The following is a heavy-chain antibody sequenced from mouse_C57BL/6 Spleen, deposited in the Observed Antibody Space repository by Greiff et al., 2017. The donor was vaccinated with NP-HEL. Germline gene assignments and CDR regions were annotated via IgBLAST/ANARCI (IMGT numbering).Heavy chain of an antibody. D-gene: IGHD2-5*01. J-gene: IGHJ2*01. CDR3: TRLGSNYGYYFDY. CDR2: IDPETGGT. V-gene: IGHV1-15*01. CDR1: GYTFTDYE. Sequence: VQGVESGAELVRPGASVTLSCKASGYTFTDYEMHWVKQTPVHGLEWIGAIDPETGGTAYNQKFKGKAILTADKSSSTAYMELRSLTSEDSAVYYCTRLGSNYGYYFDYWGQGTTLTVSS.